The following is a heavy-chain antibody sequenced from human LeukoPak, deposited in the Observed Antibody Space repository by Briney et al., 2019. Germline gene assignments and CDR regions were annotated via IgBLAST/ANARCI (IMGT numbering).Heavy chain of an antibody. D-gene: IGHD3-16*01. J-gene: IGHJ4*02. Sequence: SETLSLTCTVSGGSISSYYWSWIRQPPGKGLEWIGYIYYSGSTIYNPSLKSRVTISVDTSWNQFSLKVTSVTAADTAVYYCARVGRGDYVWGSYSFDYWGQGTLVTVSS. CDR3: ARVGRGDYVWGSYSFDY. CDR2: IYYSGST. CDR1: GGSISSYY. V-gene: IGHV4-59*01.